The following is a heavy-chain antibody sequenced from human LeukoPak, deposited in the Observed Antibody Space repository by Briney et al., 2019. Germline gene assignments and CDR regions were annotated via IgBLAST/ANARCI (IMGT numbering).Heavy chain of an antibody. Sequence: GASVKVSCKVSGYTLTELSMHWVRQAPGKGLEWMGEIIPIFGTTSYAQKFQGRVTITADESTSTAYMELSSLRSEDTAVYYCAREPGYSSSRWYNWFDPWGQGTLVTVSS. CDR1: GYTLTELS. CDR3: AREPGYSSSRWYNWFDP. V-gene: IGHV1-69*13. D-gene: IGHD6-13*01. CDR2: IIPIFGTT. J-gene: IGHJ5*02.